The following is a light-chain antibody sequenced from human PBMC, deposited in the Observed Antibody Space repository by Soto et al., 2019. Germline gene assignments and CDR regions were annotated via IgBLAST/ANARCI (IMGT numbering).Light chain of an antibody. CDR3: SSYTSSSSSDV. CDR1: SSDVGGYNY. J-gene: IGLJ1*01. V-gene: IGLV2-14*01. Sequence: QSALTQPASVSGSPGQSVTISCTGTSSDVGGYNYVSWYQQHPGKAPKLMIYEVSNRPSGVSNRFSGSKSGNTASLTISGLQAADDAAYFCSSYTSSSSSDVFGNGTKATVL. CDR2: EVS.